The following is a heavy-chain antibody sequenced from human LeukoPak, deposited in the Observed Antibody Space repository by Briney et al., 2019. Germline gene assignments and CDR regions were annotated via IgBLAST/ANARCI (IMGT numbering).Heavy chain of an antibody. V-gene: IGHV3-21*01. CDR2: ISSSGSYI. CDR1: GFTFSKYS. D-gene: IGHD6-6*01. Sequence: GGSLRLSCAASGFTFSKYSMNWVRQAPGKELEWVSCISSSGSYIYYADSVKGRFTISRDNAQNSLFLQMNSLRDEDTAVYYCASGFSSSRYFDYWGQGTLVTVSS. J-gene: IGHJ4*02. CDR3: ASGFSSSRYFDY.